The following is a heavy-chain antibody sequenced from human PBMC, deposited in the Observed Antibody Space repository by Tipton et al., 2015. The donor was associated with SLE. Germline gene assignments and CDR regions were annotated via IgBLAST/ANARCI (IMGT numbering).Heavy chain of an antibody. J-gene: IGHJ4*02. V-gene: IGHV4-59*11. CDR1: GGSIFSHY. Sequence: TLSLTCTVSGGSIFSHYWSWIRQTPERGLEWIGYVFYTGETYYAPSLKNRVTISADTSRSQVSLNLRSVTAADTAVYYCARGLRADSTSHFDHWGPGTLVTVSS. CDR3: ARGLRADSTSHFDH. D-gene: IGHD6-13*01. CDR2: VFYTGET.